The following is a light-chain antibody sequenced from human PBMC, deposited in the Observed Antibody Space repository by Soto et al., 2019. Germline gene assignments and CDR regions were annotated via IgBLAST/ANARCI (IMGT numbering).Light chain of an antibody. Sequence: IVFTQSPATLSLSPGERPTLSCRASQSVSSYLAWYQQTHGQAPRILIYDASSRDTGIPARFSGSGSGTEFTLTISRLQSEDFAVYYCQQYNNWPQTFGQGTKVDIK. V-gene: IGKV3D-15*01. CDR3: QQYNNWPQT. CDR2: DAS. CDR1: QSVSSY. J-gene: IGKJ1*01.